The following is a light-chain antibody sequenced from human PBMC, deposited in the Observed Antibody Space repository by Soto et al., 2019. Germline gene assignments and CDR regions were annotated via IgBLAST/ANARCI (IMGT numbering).Light chain of an antibody. CDR2: GAS. Sequence: EIVVTQSPGTLSLSPGERATLSCKASQSVTSRYLAWYQQQPGQPHRLLIYGASSRATGIPDRCSGSGSGTDFTLTISRLEPEDVAVYFCQQYNNSPEYTFGQGTKLEIK. J-gene: IGKJ2*01. CDR3: QQYNNSPEYT. V-gene: IGKV3-20*01. CDR1: QSVTSRY.